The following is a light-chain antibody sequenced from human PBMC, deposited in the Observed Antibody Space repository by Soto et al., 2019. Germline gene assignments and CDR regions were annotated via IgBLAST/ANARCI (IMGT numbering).Light chain of an antibody. V-gene: IGLV2-18*02. Sequence: QSVLTQPPSVSGSPGQSVTISCTGTSSDVGSYNRVPWYQQPPGTAPKLMIYEVSNRPSGVPDRFSGSKSGNTASLTISGLQAEDEADYYCSSYTSSSTFVGVFGTETKVTVL. CDR3: SSYTSSSTFVGV. CDR1: SSDVGSYNR. CDR2: EVS. J-gene: IGLJ1*01.